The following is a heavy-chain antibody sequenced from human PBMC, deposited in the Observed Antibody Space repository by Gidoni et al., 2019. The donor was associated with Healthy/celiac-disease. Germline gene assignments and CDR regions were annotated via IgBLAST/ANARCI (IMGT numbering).Heavy chain of an antibody. CDR3: AKVATYYYDSSGQYYYYYYGMDV. CDR2: ISYDGSNK. D-gene: IGHD3-22*01. J-gene: IGHJ6*02. V-gene: IGHV3-30*18. Sequence: QVQLVESGGGVVQPGRSLRLSCAASGFTFSSYGMHWVRQAPGKGLEWVAVISYDGSNKYYADSVKGRFTISRDNSKNTLYLQMNSLRAEDTAVYYCAKVATYYYDSSGQYYYYYYGMDVWGQGTTVTVSS. CDR1: GFTFSSYG.